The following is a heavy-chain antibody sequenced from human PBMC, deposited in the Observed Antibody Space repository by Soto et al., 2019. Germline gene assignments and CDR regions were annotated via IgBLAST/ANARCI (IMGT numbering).Heavy chain of an antibody. Sequence: PGGSLRLSCAASGFTFSSYGMHWVRQAPGKGLEWVAVIWYDGSNKYYADSVKGRFTISRDNSKNTLYLQMNSLRAEGTAVYYCARVLSPYGSGSYYNDWGQGTLVTVSS. CDR1: GFTFSSYG. J-gene: IGHJ4*02. CDR3: ARVLSPYGSGSYYND. D-gene: IGHD3-10*01. CDR2: IWYDGSNK. V-gene: IGHV3-33*01.